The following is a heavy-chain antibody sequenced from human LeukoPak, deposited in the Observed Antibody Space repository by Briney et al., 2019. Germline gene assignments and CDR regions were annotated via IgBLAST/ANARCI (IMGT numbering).Heavy chain of an antibody. D-gene: IGHD2-15*01. CDR1: GFTFSSYA. CDR2: ISYDGSNK. Sequence: GGSLRPSCAASGFTFSSYAMHWVRQAPGKGLEWVAVISYDGSNKYYADSVKGRFTISRDNSKNTLYLQMNSLRVEDTAVYYCARDLRGGALDYYYYYGMDVWGQGTTVTVPS. V-gene: IGHV3-30*04. CDR3: ARDLRGGALDYYYYYGMDV. J-gene: IGHJ6*02.